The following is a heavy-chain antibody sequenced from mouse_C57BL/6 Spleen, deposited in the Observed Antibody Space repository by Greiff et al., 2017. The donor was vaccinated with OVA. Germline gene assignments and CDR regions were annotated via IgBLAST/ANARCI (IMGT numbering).Heavy chain of an antibody. J-gene: IGHJ3*01. CDR3: ARDQDAY. V-gene: IGHV3-6*01. D-gene: IGHD3-2*02. CDR1: GYSITSGYY. CDR2: ISYDGSN. Sequence: DVQLQESGPGLVKPSQSLSLTCSVTGYSITSGYYWNWIRQFPGNKLEWMGYISYDGSNNYNPSLKNRISITRDTSKNQFFLKLNSVTTEDTATYYCARDQDAYWGQGTLVTVSA.